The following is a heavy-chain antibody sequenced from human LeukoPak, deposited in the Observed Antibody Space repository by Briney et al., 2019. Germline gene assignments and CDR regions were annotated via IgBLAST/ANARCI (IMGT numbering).Heavy chain of an antibody. CDR1: GFTFSSYA. J-gene: IGHJ4*02. D-gene: IGHD3-22*01. CDR3: AKQRSYYDSSGYTDY. Sequence: GGSLRLSCAASGFTFSSYAMSWVRQAPGKGLEWVSAISGSGGSTYYADSVKGRFTISRDNSKNTLYLQMNSLRAEDTAVYYCAKQRSYYDSSGYTDYWGQGTLVTVSS. V-gene: IGHV3-23*01. CDR2: ISGSGGST.